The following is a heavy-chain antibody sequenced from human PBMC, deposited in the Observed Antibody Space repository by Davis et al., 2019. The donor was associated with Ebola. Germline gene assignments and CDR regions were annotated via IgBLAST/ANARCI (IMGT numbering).Heavy chain of an antibody. CDR3: ARDFDPRIVGATSYWFDP. CDR2: INHSGST. Sequence: GSLRLSCAVYGGSFSGYYWSWIRQPPGKGLEWIGEINHSGSTNYNSSLKSRVTISVDTSKNQFSLKLSSVTAADTAVYYCARDFDPRIVGATSYWFDPWGQGTLVTVSS. CDR1: GGSFSGYY. V-gene: IGHV4-34*01. J-gene: IGHJ5*02. D-gene: IGHD1-26*01.